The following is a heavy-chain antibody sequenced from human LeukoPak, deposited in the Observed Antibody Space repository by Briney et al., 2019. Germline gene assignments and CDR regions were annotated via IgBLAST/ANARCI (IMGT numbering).Heavy chain of an antibody. D-gene: IGHD3-16*02. CDR3: ARPYSLGELSSLDY. J-gene: IGHJ4*02. Sequence: ASVKVSCKASGYTFTGYYMHWVRQAPGQGLEWMGRINPNSGGTNYAQKFQGRVTMTRDTSISTAYMELSRLRSDDTAVYYCARPYSLGELSSLDYWGQGTLVTVSS. CDR2: INPNSGGT. V-gene: IGHV1-2*06. CDR1: GYTFTGYY.